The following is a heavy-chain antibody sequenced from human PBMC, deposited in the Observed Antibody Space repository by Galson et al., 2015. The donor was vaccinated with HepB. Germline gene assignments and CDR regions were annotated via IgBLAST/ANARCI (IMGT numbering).Heavy chain of an antibody. Sequence: SLRLSCAASGFTFGDYIMSWFRQAPGKGLEWVGFIRSKAYGGTTEYAASVKGRFTISRDDSKSIAYLQMNSLKTEDTAVYYCIRAPPPRVLYYFDYWGQGTLVTVSS. J-gene: IGHJ4*02. CDR1: GFTFGDYI. CDR2: IRSKAYGGTT. CDR3: IRAPPPRVLYYFDY. V-gene: IGHV3-49*03.